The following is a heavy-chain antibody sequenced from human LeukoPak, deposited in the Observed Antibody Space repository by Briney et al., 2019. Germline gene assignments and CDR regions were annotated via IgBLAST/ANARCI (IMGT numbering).Heavy chain of an antibody. CDR1: GGSFSGYY. Sequence: SETLSLTCAVYGGSFSGYYWSWIRQPPEKGLEWIGEINHSGSTNYNPSLKSRVTISVDTSKNQFSLKLSSVTAADTAVYYCARGRLYNWNGKGLSWFDPWGQGTLVTVSS. V-gene: IGHV4-34*01. D-gene: IGHD1-1*01. J-gene: IGHJ5*02. CDR3: ARGRLYNWNGKGLSWFDP. CDR2: INHSGST.